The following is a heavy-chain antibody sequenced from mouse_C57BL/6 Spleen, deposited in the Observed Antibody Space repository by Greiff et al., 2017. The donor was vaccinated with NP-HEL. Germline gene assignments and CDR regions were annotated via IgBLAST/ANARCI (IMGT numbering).Heavy chain of an antibody. Sequence: QVHVKQPGTELVKPGASVKLSCKASGYTFTSYWMHWVKQRPGQGLEWIGNINPSNGGTNYNEKFKSKATLTVDKSSSTAYMQLSSLTSEDSAVYYCARSITTVVYFDYWGQGTTLTVSS. J-gene: IGHJ2*01. D-gene: IGHD1-1*01. V-gene: IGHV1-53*01. CDR2: INPSNGGT. CDR1: GYTFTSYW. CDR3: ARSITTVVYFDY.